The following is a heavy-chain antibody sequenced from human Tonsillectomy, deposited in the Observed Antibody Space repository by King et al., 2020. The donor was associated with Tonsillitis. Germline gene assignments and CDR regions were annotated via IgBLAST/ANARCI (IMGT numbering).Heavy chain of an antibody. J-gene: IGHJ6*03. D-gene: IGHD3/OR15-3a*01. CDR1: GGAISSGTYY. Sequence: VQLQESGPGLVKPSQTLSLTCTVSGGAISSGTYYWNWIRQPAGKGLEWIGRIYTSGNTHHNPSLKSRVTISVDTSKNQFSLRLASVTAADTAVYYCAREGRGGLYFYYYYMDVWGKGTTVTVSS. V-gene: IGHV4-61*02. CDR3: AREGRGGLYFYYYYMDV. CDR2: IYTSGNT.